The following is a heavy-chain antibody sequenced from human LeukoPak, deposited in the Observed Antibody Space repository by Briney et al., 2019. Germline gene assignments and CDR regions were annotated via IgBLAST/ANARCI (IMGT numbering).Heavy chain of an antibody. D-gene: IGHD5-12*01. V-gene: IGHV1-2*02. CDR2: INPNSGGT. J-gene: IGHJ4*02. CDR1: GYTFTGYY. CDR3: ASGYSGYDLYSPLDY. Sequence: ASVKVSCKASGYTFTGYYMHWVRQAPGQGLEWMGWINPNSGGTNYAQKFQGRVTMTRDTSISTAYMELSRLRSDDTAVYYCASGYSGYDLYSPLDYWGQGTLVTVSS.